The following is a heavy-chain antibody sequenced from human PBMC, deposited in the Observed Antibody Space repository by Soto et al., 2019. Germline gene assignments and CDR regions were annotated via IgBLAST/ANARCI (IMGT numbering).Heavy chain of an antibody. D-gene: IGHD3-3*01. V-gene: IGHV1-69*14. CDR2: IIPMFGTA. CDR1: GGTFSSYG. J-gene: IGHJ2*01. Sequence: QVQLVQSGAEVKKPGSSVNVSCKAPGGTFSSYGINWVRQAPGQGLEWMGGIIPMFGTANYAQKFQGRVTITADKSTSTAYMELSSLRSEDTAVVYCARVGVIEMATIRDFDLWGRGTLVTVSS. CDR3: ARVGVIEMATIRDFDL.